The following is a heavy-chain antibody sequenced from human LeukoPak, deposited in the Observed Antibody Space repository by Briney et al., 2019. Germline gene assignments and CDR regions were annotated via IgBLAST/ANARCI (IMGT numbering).Heavy chain of an antibody. Sequence: SVKVSCKASGGTFSSYAISWVRQAPGQGLEWMGRIIPILGIANYAQKFQGRVTITADKSTSTAYMELSSLRSEDTAVYYCARDLLSSVVIVATIMGTGFDYWGQGTLVTVSS. CDR2: IIPILGIA. CDR1: GGTFSSYA. V-gene: IGHV1-69*04. J-gene: IGHJ4*02. D-gene: IGHD5-12*01. CDR3: ARDLLSSVVIVATIMGTGFDY.